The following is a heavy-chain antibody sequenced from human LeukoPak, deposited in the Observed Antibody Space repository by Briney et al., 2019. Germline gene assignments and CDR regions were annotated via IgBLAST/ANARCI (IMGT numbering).Heavy chain of an antibody. CDR2: INPNSGGT. J-gene: IGHJ6*03. CDR3: ARGRRFLEWLSPMDA. Sequence: GASVNVSCKASGYTFTGYYMHWVRQAPGQGREWMGWINPNSGGTNYAQKFQGRVTMTSDTSISTAYMELSRLRSDDTAVYYCARGRRFLEWLSPMDAWGKGTTVTVSS. D-gene: IGHD3-3*01. V-gene: IGHV1-2*02. CDR1: GYTFTGYY.